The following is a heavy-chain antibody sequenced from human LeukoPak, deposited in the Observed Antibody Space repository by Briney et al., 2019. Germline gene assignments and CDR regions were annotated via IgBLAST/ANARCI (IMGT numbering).Heavy chain of an antibody. CDR1: GFTFSNAW. Sequence: GGSLRLSCAASGFTFSNAWMSWVRQAPGKGLEWVGRIKSKTDGGTTDYAAPVKGRFTISRDDSKNTLYLQMNSLKTEDTAVYYCTTDQFYYYDSSGYLLWGQGTLVTVSS. CDR3: TTDQFYYYDSSGYLL. V-gene: IGHV3-15*01. CDR2: IKSKTDGGTT. J-gene: IGHJ4*02. D-gene: IGHD3-22*01.